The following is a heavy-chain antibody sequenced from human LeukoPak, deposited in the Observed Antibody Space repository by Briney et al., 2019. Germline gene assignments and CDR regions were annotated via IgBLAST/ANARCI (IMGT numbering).Heavy chain of an antibody. CDR2: INPNSGGT. CDR3: ARVDTAMARKLYYFDY. CDR1: GYTFTGYY. Sequence: ASVKVSCKASGYTFTGYYMHWVRQAPGQGLEWMGWINPNSGGTNYAQKFQGRVTMTRDTSISTAYMELSSVTAADTAVYYCARVDTAMARKLYYFDYWGQGTLVTVSS. V-gene: IGHV1-2*02. J-gene: IGHJ4*02. D-gene: IGHD5-18*01.